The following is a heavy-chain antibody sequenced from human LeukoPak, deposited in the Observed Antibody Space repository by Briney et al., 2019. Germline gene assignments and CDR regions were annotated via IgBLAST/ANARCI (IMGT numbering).Heavy chain of an antibody. V-gene: IGHV4-39*07. CDR3: ASLRLSSGWYSSDY. CDR1: GGSISSSSYY. J-gene: IGHJ4*02. CDR2: IYYSGST. Sequence: SETLSLTCTVSGGSISSSSYYWGWIRQPPGKGLEWIGSIYYSGSTYYNPSLKGRVTISVDTSKNQFSLKLSSVTAADTAVYYCASLRLSSGWYSSDYWGQGTLVTVSS. D-gene: IGHD6-19*01.